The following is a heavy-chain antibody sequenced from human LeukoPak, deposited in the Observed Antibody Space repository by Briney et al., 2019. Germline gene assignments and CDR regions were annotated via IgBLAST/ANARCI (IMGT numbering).Heavy chain of an antibody. D-gene: IGHD5-12*01. CDR3: AKDQGILGGYDQCFDY. V-gene: IGHV3-23*01. CDR1: GFTFSSYA. J-gene: IGHJ4*02. CDR2: ISGSGGST. Sequence: GGSLRLSCAASGFTFSSYAMSWVRQAPGKGLEWVSAISGSGGSTYYADSVKGRFTISRDNSKNTLYLQMNSLRAEDTAVYYCAKDQGILGGYDQCFDYWGQGTLVTVSS.